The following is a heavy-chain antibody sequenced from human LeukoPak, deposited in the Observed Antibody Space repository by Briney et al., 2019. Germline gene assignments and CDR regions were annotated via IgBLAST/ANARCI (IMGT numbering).Heavy chain of an antibody. V-gene: IGHV1-8*01. J-gene: IGHJ5*02. CDR2: MNPNSGNT. Sequence: ASVKVCCKASGYTFTSYDSIWARQATVQGLERMGWMNPNSGNTGYAQKFQGRVTMTRNTSISTAYMELSSLRSEDTAVYYCARGKRYFDWLLPFWFDPWGQGTLVTVSS. D-gene: IGHD3-9*01. CDR3: ARGKRYFDWLLPFWFDP. CDR1: GYTFTSYD.